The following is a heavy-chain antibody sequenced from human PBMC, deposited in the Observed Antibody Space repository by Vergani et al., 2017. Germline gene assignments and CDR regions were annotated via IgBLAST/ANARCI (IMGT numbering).Heavy chain of an antibody. D-gene: IGHD2/OR15-2a*01. V-gene: IGHV3-23*01. J-gene: IGHJ4*01. Sequence: EVHLLESGGGLVQSGGSLRLSCAASGFTFSNSAVSWVRQAPGRGLAWVSSISGPGLSTYYADSVKGRFSISRDNSKNTVFLQMHSLRAEDTAIYYCVKEKIDLGSYFFDSCVDGILVTVSS. CDR3: VKEKIDLGSYFFDS. CDR2: ISGPGLST. CDR1: GFTFSNSA.